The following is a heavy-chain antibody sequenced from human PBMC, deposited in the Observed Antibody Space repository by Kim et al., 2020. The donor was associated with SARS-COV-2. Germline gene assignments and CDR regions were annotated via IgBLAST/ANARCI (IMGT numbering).Heavy chain of an antibody. D-gene: IGHD4-17*01. J-gene: IGHJ3*02. Sequence: SETLSLTCTVSGGSISSGGYYWSWIRQHPGKGLEWIGYIYYSGSTYYNPSLKSRVTISVDTSKNQFSLKLSSVTAADTAVYYCASDRLFVAHDYGDYGAFDIWGQGTMVTVSS. CDR2: IYYSGST. CDR3: ASDRLFVAHDYGDYGAFDI. CDR1: GGSISSGGYY. V-gene: IGHV4-31*03.